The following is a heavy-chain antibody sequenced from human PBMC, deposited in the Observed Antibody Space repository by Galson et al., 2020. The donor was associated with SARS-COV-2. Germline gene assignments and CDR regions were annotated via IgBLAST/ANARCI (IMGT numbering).Heavy chain of an antibody. CDR3: ARDGGLGKNAFDI. D-gene: IGHD7-27*01. V-gene: IGHV1-2*02. J-gene: IGHJ3*02. CDR1: GYILTGKY. CDR2: ISSTSGDT. Sequence: ASVKVSCKAFGYILTGKYLHWVRQAPGQGLEWMGWISSTSGDTRFTEEFQGRVTVTRDTSINTAYMELTSLRSDDTAVYYCARDGGLGKNAFDIWGQGTIITVSS.